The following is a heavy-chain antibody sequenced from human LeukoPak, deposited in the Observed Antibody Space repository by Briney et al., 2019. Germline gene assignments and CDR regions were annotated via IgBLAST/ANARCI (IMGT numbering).Heavy chain of an antibody. CDR2: ISGSGGST. D-gene: IGHD2-15*01. J-gene: IGHJ1*01. CDR3: AKDSGYCSGGSCYSEYFQH. Sequence: GGSLRLSCAASGFTFSSYAMSWVRQAPGKGLEWVSAISGSGGSTYYADSVKGRFTISRDNAKNSLYLQMNSLRAEDTALYYCAKDSGYCSGGSCYSEYFQHWGQGTLVTVSS. V-gene: IGHV3-23*01. CDR1: GFTFSSYA.